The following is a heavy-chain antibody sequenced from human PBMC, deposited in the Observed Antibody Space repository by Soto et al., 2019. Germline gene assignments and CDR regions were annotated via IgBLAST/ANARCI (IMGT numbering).Heavy chain of an antibody. CDR1: GFSVSSKY. CDR2: IQSGGST. CDR3: TRDDFSCKGGRCYGVPMDV. J-gene: IGHJ6*04. D-gene: IGHD2-15*01. V-gene: IGHV3-66*01. Sequence: EVQLVESGGGWVQPGGSLRLSCAASGFSVSSKYMSWVRQAPGKGLEWVSLIQSGGSTYYAGSGKGRFTISRDNSENTLFLQMNSLVVEDTAVDYCTRDDFSCKGGRCYGVPMDVWGKGTRVTVSA.